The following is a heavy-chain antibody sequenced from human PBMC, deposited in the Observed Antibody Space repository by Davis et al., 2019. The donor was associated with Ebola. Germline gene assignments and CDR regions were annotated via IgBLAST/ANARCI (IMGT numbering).Heavy chain of an antibody. J-gene: IGHJ5*02. CDR2: IYHSGST. V-gene: IGHV4-4*02. CDR3: ARIRGIRGAFDP. CDR1: GGSISSSNW. Sequence: SETLSLTCAVSGGSISSSNWWSWVRQPPGKGLEWIGEIYHSGSTNYNPSLKSRVTISGDTSKNQFSLNVNSVTAADTATYYCARIRGIRGAFDPWGQGTLVTVSS. D-gene: IGHD5-18*01.